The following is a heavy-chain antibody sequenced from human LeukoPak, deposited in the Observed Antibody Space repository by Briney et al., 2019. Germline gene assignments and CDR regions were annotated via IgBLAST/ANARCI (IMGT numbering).Heavy chain of an antibody. CDR2: ISSSSSSYK. Sequence: GGSLRLSCVASAFTFSTYNMHWVRQAPGKGLEWVSTISSSSSSYKYYADSVKGRFTISRDNAYNSLYLQMNSLRAEDTAVYYCARTRITMIVGLASRFDYWGQGTLVAVSS. CDR1: AFTFSTYN. J-gene: IGHJ4*02. CDR3: ARTRITMIVGLASRFDY. V-gene: IGHV3-21*01. D-gene: IGHD3-22*01.